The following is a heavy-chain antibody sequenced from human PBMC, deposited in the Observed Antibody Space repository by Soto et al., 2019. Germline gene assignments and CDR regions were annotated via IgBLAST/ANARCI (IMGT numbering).Heavy chain of an antibody. CDR1: GFSFSTYA. Sequence: GGSLRLSCAASGFSFSTYAMSWVHQAPGKGLEWVSGISAGGGNTYYADSVRGRFTIPRDNSKNTVDLQISSLRAEDTALYYCAKHSEYQLLSWLDPWGLGTLVTVSS. V-gene: IGHV3-23*01. D-gene: IGHD2-2*01. CDR2: ISAGGGNT. CDR3: AKHSEYQLLSWLDP. J-gene: IGHJ5*02.